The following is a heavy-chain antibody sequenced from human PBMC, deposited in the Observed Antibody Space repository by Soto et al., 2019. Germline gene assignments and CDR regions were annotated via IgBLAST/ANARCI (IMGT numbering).Heavy chain of an antibody. CDR2: IIPIFGTA. D-gene: IGHD6-19*01. V-gene: IGHV1-69*13. Sequence: SVKVSCKASGGTFSSYAISWVRQAPGQGLEWMGGIIPIFGTANYAQKFQGRVTITADESTSTAYMELSSLRSEDTAVYYCARSGGYSSGWTNYYYYGMDVWGQGTTVTVSS. CDR1: GGTFSSYA. J-gene: IGHJ6*02. CDR3: ARSGGYSSGWTNYYYYGMDV.